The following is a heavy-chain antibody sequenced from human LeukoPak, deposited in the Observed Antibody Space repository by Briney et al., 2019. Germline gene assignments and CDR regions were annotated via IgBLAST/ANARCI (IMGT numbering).Heavy chain of an antibody. D-gene: IGHD5-18*01. V-gene: IGHV3-30*01. CDR3: ARDLGYSYGLSAGY. CDR1: GFTFSSYA. J-gene: IGHJ4*02. Sequence: GGSLRLSCAASGFTFSSYAMHWVRQTPGKGLEWVAVISYDGSNKYYADSVKGRFTISRDNSKNTLYLQMNSLRAEDTAVYYCARDLGYSYGLSAGYWGQGTLVTVSS. CDR2: ISYDGSNK.